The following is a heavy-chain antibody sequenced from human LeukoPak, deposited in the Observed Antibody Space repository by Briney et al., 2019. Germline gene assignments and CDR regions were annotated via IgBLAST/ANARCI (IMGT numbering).Heavy chain of an antibody. Sequence: GGSLRLSCAAPGFTFSSYGMSWVRQAPGKGLEWVSAISGSGGSTYYADSVKGRFTISRDNSKNTLYLQMNSLRAEDTAVYYCAKRLNWNDVVRDGYYFDYWGQGTLVTVSS. CDR1: GFTFSSYG. CDR2: ISGSGGST. CDR3: AKRLNWNDVVRDGYYFDY. J-gene: IGHJ4*02. V-gene: IGHV3-23*01. D-gene: IGHD1-1*01.